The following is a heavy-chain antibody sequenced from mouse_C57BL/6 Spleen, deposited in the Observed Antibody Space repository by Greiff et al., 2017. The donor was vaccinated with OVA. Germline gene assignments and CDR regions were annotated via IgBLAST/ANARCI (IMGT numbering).Heavy chain of an antibody. CDR2: IWSGGST. CDR1: GFSLTSYG. Sequence: QVQLKQSGPGLVQPSQSLSITCTVSGFSLTSYGVHWVRQSPGKGLEWLGVIWSGGSTDYNAALMSSLCITKDNSKSQVFFKMNSLQADDTDIYDCAKKGDDYGGAFAYWGQGTLVTVSA. V-gene: IGHV2-5*01. D-gene: IGHD2-4*01. CDR3: AKKGDDYGGAFAY. J-gene: IGHJ3*01.